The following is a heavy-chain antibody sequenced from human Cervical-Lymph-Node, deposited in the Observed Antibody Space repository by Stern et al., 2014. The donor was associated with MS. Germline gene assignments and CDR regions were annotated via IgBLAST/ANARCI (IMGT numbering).Heavy chain of an antibody. V-gene: IGHV1-18*01. Sequence: QVQLQQSGAEVKKPGASVKVSCKASGYTFTSYGISWVRQAPGQVLEWMGWISAYNVNTNDAQKLQCGVTMPTDTSTSTAYMELRSLRSDDTAVYYCARGLLGSENAFDIWGQGTMVTVSS. CDR3: ARGLLGSENAFDI. D-gene: IGHD2-15*01. CDR2: ISAYNVNT. CDR1: GYTFTSYG. J-gene: IGHJ3*02.